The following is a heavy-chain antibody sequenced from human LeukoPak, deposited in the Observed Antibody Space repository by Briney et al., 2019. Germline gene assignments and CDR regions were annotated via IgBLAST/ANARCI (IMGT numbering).Heavy chain of an antibody. Sequence: SETLSLTCTVSAYSISNGFVWGWIRQPPGKGLEWIASIYHSGTTYYNPSLKSRVTMSVDTSKNQFSLRLSSVTAADTAVYYCTRLSHVAGAPKVPWFDPWGQGTLVTVSS. CDR2: IYHSGTT. CDR1: AYSISNGFV. CDR3: TRLSHVAGAPKVPWFDP. V-gene: IGHV4-38-2*02. J-gene: IGHJ5*02. D-gene: IGHD1-26*01.